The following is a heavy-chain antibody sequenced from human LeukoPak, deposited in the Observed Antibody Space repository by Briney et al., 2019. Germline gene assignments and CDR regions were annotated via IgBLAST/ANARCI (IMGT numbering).Heavy chain of an antibody. CDR3: ARDAFTRYDFWSGQSNWFDP. CDR1: GYTFTSYG. Sequence: ASVKVSCKASGYTFTSYGISWVRQAPGQGLEWMGWISAYNGNTNYAQKLQGSVTMTTDTSTSTAYMELRSLRSDDTAVYYCARDAFTRYDFWSGQSNWFDPWGQGTLVTVSS. CDR2: ISAYNGNT. D-gene: IGHD3-3*01. J-gene: IGHJ5*02. V-gene: IGHV1-18*01.